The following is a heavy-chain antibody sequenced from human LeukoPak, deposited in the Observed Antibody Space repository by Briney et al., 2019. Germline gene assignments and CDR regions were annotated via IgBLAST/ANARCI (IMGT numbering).Heavy chain of an antibody. D-gene: IGHD3-22*01. CDR3: AKAAQRAPYYDSSGYYYFDY. V-gene: IGHV3-23*01. CDR2: ISGSGGST. Sequence: GGSLRLSCAASGVTLSSYAMSRARQAPGKGLEWVSAISGSGGSTYYADSVKGRFTISRDNSKNTLYLQMNSLRAEDTAVYYCAKAAQRAPYYDSSGYYYFDYWGQGTLVTVSS. CDR1: GVTLSSYA. J-gene: IGHJ4*02.